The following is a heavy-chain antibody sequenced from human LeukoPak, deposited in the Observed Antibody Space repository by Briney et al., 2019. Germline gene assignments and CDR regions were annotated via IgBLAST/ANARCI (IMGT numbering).Heavy chain of an antibody. V-gene: IGHV4-34*01. CDR1: GGSFSGYY. D-gene: IGHD3-10*01. Sequence: SETLSLTCAVYGGSFSGYYWSWIRQPPGKGLEWIGEINHSGSTNYNPPLQSRGTIPVDTSKTQFSLKLSSVPAGDTAWYYCARHGSGHDYWGQGTLVSVSS. J-gene: IGHJ4*02. CDR2: INHSGST. CDR3: ARHGSGHDY.